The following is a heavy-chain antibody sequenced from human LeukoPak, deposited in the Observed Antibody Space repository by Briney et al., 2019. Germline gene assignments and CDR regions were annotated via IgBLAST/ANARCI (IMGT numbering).Heavy chain of an antibody. V-gene: IGHV1-2*02. Sequence: ASVKVSCKASGYTFTCYYMHWVGQAPGQGLEWMGWINPNSGGTNYAQKFQGRVTMTRDTSISTAYMELSRLRSDDTAVYYCAREYSPFGFDPWGQGTLVTVSS. CDR2: INPNSGGT. CDR3: AREYSPFGFDP. J-gene: IGHJ5*02. D-gene: IGHD2-21*01. CDR1: GYTFTCYY.